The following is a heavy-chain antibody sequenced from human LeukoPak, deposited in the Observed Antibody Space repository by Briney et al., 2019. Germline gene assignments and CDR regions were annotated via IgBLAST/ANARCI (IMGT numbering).Heavy chain of an antibody. J-gene: IGHJ1*01. CDR3: ARPGYCSGGSCYNLWYFQH. D-gene: IGHD2-15*01. CDR1: GFTFSSYA. V-gene: IGHV3-23*01. Sequence: GGSLRLSCAASGFTFSSYAMSWVRQAPGKGLEWVSAISGSGGSTYYADSVKGRFTISRDNSKNTLYLQMNSLRAEDTAVYYCARPGYCSGGSCYNLWYFQHWGQGTLVTVSS. CDR2: ISGSGGST.